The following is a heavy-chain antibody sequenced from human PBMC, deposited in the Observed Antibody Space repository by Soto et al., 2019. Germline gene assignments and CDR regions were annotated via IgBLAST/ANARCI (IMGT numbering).Heavy chain of an antibody. CDR3: ARGYDSSLLYFDY. Sequence: SVKVSFRASGGTFSSYAISWVRQAPGQGLEWMGGIIPIFGTANYAQKFQGRVTITADESTSTAYMELSSLRSEDTAVYYCARGYDSSLLYFDYWGQGTLVTVSS. D-gene: IGHD3-22*01. V-gene: IGHV1-69*13. CDR2: IIPIFGTA. CDR1: GGTFSSYA. J-gene: IGHJ4*02.